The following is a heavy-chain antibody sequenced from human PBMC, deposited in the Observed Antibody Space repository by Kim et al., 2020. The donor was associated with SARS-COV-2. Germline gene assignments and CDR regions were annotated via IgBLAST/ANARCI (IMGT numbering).Heavy chain of an antibody. V-gene: IGHV1-8*01. J-gene: IGHJ5*02. Sequence: AQKFQGRVTMTRNTSISTAYMELSSLRSEDTAVYYCARRTVTTRNNWFDPWGQGTLVTVSS. D-gene: IGHD4-17*01. CDR3: ARRTVTTRNNWFDP.